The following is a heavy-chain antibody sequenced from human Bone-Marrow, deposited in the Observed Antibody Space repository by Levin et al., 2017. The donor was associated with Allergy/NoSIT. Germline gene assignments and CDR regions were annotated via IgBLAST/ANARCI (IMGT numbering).Heavy chain of an antibody. CDR2: ISSSGST. J-gene: IGHJ4*02. V-gene: IGHV4-61*01. CDR3: ARDDYSDFTGWV. Sequence: SETLSLTCTVSGGSVTSETYYWSWIRQPPGKGLEWIGYISSSGSTYYSPSLMSRVTMSVHTSKNQFSLKLSSVTAADTAVYYCARDDYSDFTGWVWGQGFLVTVSS. D-gene: IGHD3-9*01. CDR1: GGSVTSETYY.